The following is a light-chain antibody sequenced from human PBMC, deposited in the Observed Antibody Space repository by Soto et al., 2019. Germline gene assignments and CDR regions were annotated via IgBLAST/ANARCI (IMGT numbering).Light chain of an antibody. CDR1: QSLLHSNGYTY. J-gene: IGKJ2*01. CDR2: LGS. V-gene: IGKV2-28*01. CDR3: MQGLQSPYT. Sequence: DIVMIQSPLSLPVTPGEPASISCRSSQSLLHSNGYTYLDWYLQKPGQSPQLLIYLGSNRASGVPDRFNGGGSGAYFTLKISSVEADDFGVYYCMQGLQSPYTFGQGTKLVSK.